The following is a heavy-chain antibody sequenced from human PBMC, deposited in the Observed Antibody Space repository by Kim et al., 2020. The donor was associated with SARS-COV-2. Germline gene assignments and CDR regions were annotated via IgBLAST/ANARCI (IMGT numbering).Heavy chain of an antibody. CDR3: ATLDSSGYYKEYYFDY. Sequence: ASVKVSYKVSGYTLTELSMHWVRQAPGKGLVWMGGFDPEDGETIYAQKFQGRVTMTEDTSTDTAYMELSSLRSEDTAVYYCATLDSSGYYKEYYFDYWGQGTLVTVSS. V-gene: IGHV1-24*01. CDR2: FDPEDGET. D-gene: IGHD3-22*01. J-gene: IGHJ4*02. CDR1: GYTLTELS.